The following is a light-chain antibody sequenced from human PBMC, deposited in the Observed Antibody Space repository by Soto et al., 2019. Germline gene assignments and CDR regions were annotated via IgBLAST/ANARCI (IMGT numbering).Light chain of an antibody. CDR3: QQYGSSRLT. CDR2: GAS. J-gene: IGKJ4*01. CDR1: QSVSSSF. Sequence: EIVLKQSPGTLSLSPGKRATLSCRASQSVSSSFLTCYQQKPGQAPRLLIYGASSRATGIPDRFSGSGSGTDFTLTISRLEPEDFAVYYCQQYGSSRLTFGGGTKVDI. V-gene: IGKV3-20*01.